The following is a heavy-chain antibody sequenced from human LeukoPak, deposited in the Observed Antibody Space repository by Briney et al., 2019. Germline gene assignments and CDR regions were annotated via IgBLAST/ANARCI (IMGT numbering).Heavy chain of an antibody. CDR1: GFTVSSNY. V-gene: IGHV3-53*01. CDR3: ARVYRHYDYVWGSYRYPDY. CDR2: IYSGGST. Sequence: GGSLRLSCAASGFTVSSNYMSWVRQAPGKGLEWVSVIYSGGSTYYADSVKGRFTISRDNSKNTLCLQMNSLRAEDTAVYYCARVYRHYDYVWGSYRYPDYWGQGTLVTVSS. J-gene: IGHJ4*02. D-gene: IGHD3-16*02.